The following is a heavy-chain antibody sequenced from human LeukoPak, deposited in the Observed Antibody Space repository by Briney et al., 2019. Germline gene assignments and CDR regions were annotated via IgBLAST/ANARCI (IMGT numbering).Heavy chain of an antibody. CDR3: ASPRSAAALIDI. V-gene: IGHV1-2*02. Sequence: ASVKVSCKASGYTFTGYYMHWVRRAPGQGLEWMGWINPNSGGTNYAQKFQGRVTMTRDTSISTAYMELSRLRSDDTAVYYCASPRSAAALIDIWGQGTMVTVSS. CDR2: INPNSGGT. J-gene: IGHJ3*02. CDR1: GYTFTGYY. D-gene: IGHD6-13*01.